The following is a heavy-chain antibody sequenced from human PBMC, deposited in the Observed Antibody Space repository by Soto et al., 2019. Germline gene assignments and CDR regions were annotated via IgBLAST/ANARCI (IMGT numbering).Heavy chain of an antibody. D-gene: IGHD6-19*01. CDR3: ARDRQWLGYYYYGMDV. J-gene: IGHJ6*02. CDR2: IWYDGSNK. V-gene: IGHV3-33*01. Sequence: PGEFLRLSCAASGFTFSSYGMHWVRQAPGKGLEWVAVIWYDGSNKYYADSVKGRFTISRDNSKNTLYLQMNSLRAEDTAVYYCARDRQWLGYYYYGMDVWGQGTTVTVSS. CDR1: GFTFSSYG.